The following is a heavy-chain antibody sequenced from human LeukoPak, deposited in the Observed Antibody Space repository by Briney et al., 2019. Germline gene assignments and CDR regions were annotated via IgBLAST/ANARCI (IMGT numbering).Heavy chain of an antibody. CDR2: INPNSGDT. CDR1: GYTFIGYY. CDR3: AREHSVGGSRD. Sequence: ASVKVSCKASGYTFIGYYMHWVRQAPGQGLEWMGWINPNSGDTNYAQKFQGRVTMTRDTSITTAYMELSRLRSDDTAVYYCAREHSVGGSRDWGRGTLVTVSS. D-gene: IGHD1-26*01. V-gene: IGHV1-2*02. J-gene: IGHJ4*02.